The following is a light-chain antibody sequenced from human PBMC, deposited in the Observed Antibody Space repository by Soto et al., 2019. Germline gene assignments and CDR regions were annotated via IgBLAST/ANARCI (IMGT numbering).Light chain of an antibody. CDR2: EVS. CDR3: SSYATSSTLVV. Sequence: QSALTQPASVSGSLGQSITISCTGTSSDVGGFNFVSWYQHHPGKAPKLMIYEVSDRPSGVSIRFSGSKSGNTASLTISGLQAEDEADYYCSSYATSSTLVVFGGGTKLTVL. CDR1: SSDVGGFNF. J-gene: IGLJ2*01. V-gene: IGLV2-14*01.